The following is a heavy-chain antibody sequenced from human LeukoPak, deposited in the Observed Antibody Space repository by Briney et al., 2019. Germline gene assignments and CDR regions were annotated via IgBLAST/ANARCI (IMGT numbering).Heavy chain of an antibody. Sequence: GGSLRLSCIASVFAFGDYPMSWVRQAPGKGLEWVGFIRSKSNTGAAEHATSLKDRFIISRDDSKSIAYLQMNSVNTEDTAVYYCTREDGRGSSDYWGQGTLVTVSS. D-gene: IGHD3-10*01. CDR3: TREDGRGSSDY. J-gene: IGHJ4*02. CDR2: IRSKSNTGAA. CDR1: VFAFGDYP. V-gene: IGHV3-49*04.